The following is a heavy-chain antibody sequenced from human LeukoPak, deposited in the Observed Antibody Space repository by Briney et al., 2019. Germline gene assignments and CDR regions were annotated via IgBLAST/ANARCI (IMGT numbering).Heavy chain of an antibody. CDR3: ARVSTNAFDI. Sequence: PGGSLRLSCAASGFTFNSYVMSWVRQAPGKGLEWVSAINGGGGNTYYADSVKGRFTISRENAKNSLFLQMNSLRAEDTAVYYCARVSTNAFDIWGQGTMVTVSS. J-gene: IGHJ3*02. V-gene: IGHV3-23*01. CDR2: INGGGGNT. CDR1: GFTFNSYV.